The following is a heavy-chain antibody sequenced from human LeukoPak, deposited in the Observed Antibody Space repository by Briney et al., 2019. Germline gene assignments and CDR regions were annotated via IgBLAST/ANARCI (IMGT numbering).Heavy chain of an antibody. Sequence: GGSLRLSCAASGFTFSSYAMHWVRQAPGKGLEWVAVISYDGSNKYYADSVKGRFTISRDNSKNTLYLQMNSLRAEDTAVYYCARDPRGNFPYFDYWGQETLVAVSS. CDR2: ISYDGSNK. J-gene: IGHJ4*02. CDR3: ARDPRGNFPYFDY. V-gene: IGHV3-30-3*01. CDR1: GFTFSSYA. D-gene: IGHD4-23*01.